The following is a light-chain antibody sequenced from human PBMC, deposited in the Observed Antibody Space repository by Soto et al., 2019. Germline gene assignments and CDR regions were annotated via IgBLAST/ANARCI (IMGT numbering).Light chain of an antibody. V-gene: IGLV4-69*01. CDR1: SGHSSYA. Sequence: QSVLTQSPSASASLGASVKLTCTLSSGHSSYAIAWHQQQPEKGPRYLMKLNSDGSHRKGDVIPDRFSGSSSGAERYLTISSLQSEDEADYYWQTGGSVIPWVFGGGTKLTVL. CDR2: LNSDGSH. CDR3: QTGGSVIPWV. J-gene: IGLJ3*02.